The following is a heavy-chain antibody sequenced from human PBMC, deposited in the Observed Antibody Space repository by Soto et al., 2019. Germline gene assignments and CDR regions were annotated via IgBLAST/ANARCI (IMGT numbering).Heavy chain of an antibody. V-gene: IGHV4-59*01. CDR2: IYYSGST. CDR1: GGSISSYY. D-gene: IGHD3-22*01. CDR3: AAQTSSGLEHYGFDY. J-gene: IGHJ4*02. Sequence: PSETLSLTCTVSGGSISSYYWSWIRQPPWKGLEWIGYIYYSGSTNYNPSLKSRVTISVDTSKNQFSLKLSSVTAADTAVYYCAAQTSSGLEHYGFDYWGQGTLVTVSS.